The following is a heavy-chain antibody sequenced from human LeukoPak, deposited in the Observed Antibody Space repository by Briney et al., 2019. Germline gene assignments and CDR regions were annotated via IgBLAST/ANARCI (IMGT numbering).Heavy chain of an antibody. CDR2: MYYSGST. V-gene: IGHV4-59*01. Sequence: PSETLSLTCTVSGGSISSYYWSWLRQSPGKGLEWIGYMYYSGSTNYNPSLKSRVTISVDTSKKQFSLELSSVTAADTAIYFCAGLSATYEWFDPWGQGTLVTVSS. CDR1: GGSISSYY. J-gene: IGHJ5*02. CDR3: AGLSATYEWFDP. D-gene: IGHD5-12*01.